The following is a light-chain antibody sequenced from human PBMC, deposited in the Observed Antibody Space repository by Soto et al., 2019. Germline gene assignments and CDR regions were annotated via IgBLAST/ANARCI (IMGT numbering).Light chain of an antibody. V-gene: IGLV3-1*01. J-gene: IGLJ1*01. CDR2: QDT. Sequence: SYELTQPPSVSVSPGQTASITCSGDKLGDKYVCWYQQKSGQSPVLVIYQDTQRPSGIPERFSGSNSGNTATLTISGTQTMDEADYYCQAWDNSTYVFGTGTKLTVL. CDR1: KLGDKY. CDR3: QAWDNSTYV.